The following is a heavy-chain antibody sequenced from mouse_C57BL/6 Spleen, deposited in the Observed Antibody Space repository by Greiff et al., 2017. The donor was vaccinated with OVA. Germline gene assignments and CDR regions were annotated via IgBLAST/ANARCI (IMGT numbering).Heavy chain of an antibody. Sequence: QVQLKQPGAELVKPGASVKLSCKASGYTFTDYCMHWVKQSPGQGLEWIGVINPNSGGTNYNEKFKSKATLTVDKSSSTAYMQLSSLTSEDSAVYYCAISADSSTYDYWGQGTPVTVSS. CDR2: INPNSGGT. V-gene: IGHV1-64*01. CDR1: GYTFTDYC. D-gene: IGHD5-1*01. CDR3: AISADSSTYDY. J-gene: IGHJ2*01.